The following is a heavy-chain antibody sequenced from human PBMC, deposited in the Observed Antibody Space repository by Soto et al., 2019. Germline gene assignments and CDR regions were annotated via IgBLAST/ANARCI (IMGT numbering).Heavy chain of an antibody. CDR1: GGSFSGYY. V-gene: IGHV4-34*01. J-gene: IGHJ4*02. Sequence: SETLSLTCAVYGGSFSGYYWSWIRQPPGKGLEWIGEINHSGSTNYNPSLKSRVTISVDTSKNQFSLKLSSVTAADTAVYYCARGRRSGDFDYWGQGTLVTVSS. CDR2: INHSGST. CDR3: ARGRRSGDFDY. D-gene: IGHD4-17*01.